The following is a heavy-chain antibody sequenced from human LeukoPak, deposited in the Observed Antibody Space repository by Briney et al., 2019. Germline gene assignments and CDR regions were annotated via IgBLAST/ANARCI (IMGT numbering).Heavy chain of an antibody. Sequence: ASVKVSCKASGCTFTGYYMHWVRQAPGQGLEWMGWINPNSGGTNYAQKFQGRVTMTRDTSISTAYMELSRLRSDDTAVYYCAREEAYGDSYYYGMDVWGQGTTVTVSS. D-gene: IGHD4-17*01. J-gene: IGHJ6*02. V-gene: IGHV1-2*02. CDR2: INPNSGGT. CDR1: GCTFTGYY. CDR3: AREEAYGDSYYYGMDV.